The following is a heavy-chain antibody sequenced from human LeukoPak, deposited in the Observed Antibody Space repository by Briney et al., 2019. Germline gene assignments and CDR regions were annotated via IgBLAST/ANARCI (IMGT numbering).Heavy chain of an antibody. CDR3: ARGARAGYNLEPFDY. Sequence: PSETLSLTCTVSGGSMSSYYWSWIRQPPGKGLEWLGYIYYSGSTKYNPSLKSRVTISVDTSKNQFSLKLSSVTAADTAVYYCARGARAGYNLEPFDYWGQGTLVTVSS. V-gene: IGHV4-59*08. CDR1: GGSMSSYY. CDR2: IYYSGST. J-gene: IGHJ4*02. D-gene: IGHD5-24*01.